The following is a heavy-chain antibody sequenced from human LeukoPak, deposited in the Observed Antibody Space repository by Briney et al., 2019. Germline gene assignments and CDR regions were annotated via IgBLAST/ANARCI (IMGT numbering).Heavy chain of an antibody. Sequence: PSETLSLTCTVSGGSISSHYWSWIRQPPGKGLEWIGYIYYSGSTNYNTSLKSRVTISVDTSKNQFSLKRSSVTAADTAVHYCARHQGEWELPFDYWGEGTLVTVSS. J-gene: IGHJ4*02. CDR2: IYYSGST. CDR3: ARHQGEWELPFDY. D-gene: IGHD1-26*01. V-gene: IGHV4-59*11. CDR1: GGSISSHY.